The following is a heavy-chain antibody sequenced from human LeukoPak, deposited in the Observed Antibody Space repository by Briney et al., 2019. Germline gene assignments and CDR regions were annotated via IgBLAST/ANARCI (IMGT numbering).Heavy chain of an antibody. CDR3: ARGNWLYSSSWSLY. CDR1: GYTFTSYG. V-gene: IGHV1-18*01. J-gene: IGHJ4*02. D-gene: IGHD6-13*01. CDR2: ISAYNGNT. Sequence: GASVKVSCKASGYTFTSYGISWVRQAPGQGLEWMGWISAYNGNTNYAQKLQGRVTMTTDTSTSTAYMELRSLRSDDTAVYYCARGNWLYSSSWSLYWGQGTLVTVSS.